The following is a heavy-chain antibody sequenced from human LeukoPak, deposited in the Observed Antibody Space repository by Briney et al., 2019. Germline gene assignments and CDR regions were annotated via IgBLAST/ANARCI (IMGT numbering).Heavy chain of an antibody. CDR3: ARDGKPLAGRNFWSGERYFDY. Sequence: GASVKVSCKASGYTFTSYGISWMRQAPGQGLEWMGWISAYNGNTNYAQKLQGRVTMTTDTSTSTAYMELRSLRSDDTAVYYCARDGKPLAGRNFWSGERYFDYWGQGTLVTVSS. V-gene: IGHV1-18*01. J-gene: IGHJ4*02. D-gene: IGHD3-3*01. CDR2: ISAYNGNT. CDR1: GYTFTSYG.